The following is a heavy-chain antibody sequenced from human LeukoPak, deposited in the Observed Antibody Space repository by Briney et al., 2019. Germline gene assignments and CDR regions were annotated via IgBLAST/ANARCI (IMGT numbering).Heavy chain of an antibody. Sequence: PGGSLRLSCAASGFSLSGSVMHWVRQASGKGLEWVGRIRGKANNYATEYAASVKGRFIISRDDSKNTAYLQMNSLKTEDTAVYYCSNFIDDYGGNTEYFNYWGQGTLVTVSS. V-gene: IGHV3-73*01. CDR2: IRGKANNYAT. D-gene: IGHD4-23*01. CDR1: GFSLSGSV. J-gene: IGHJ4*02. CDR3: SNFIDDYGGNTEYFNY.